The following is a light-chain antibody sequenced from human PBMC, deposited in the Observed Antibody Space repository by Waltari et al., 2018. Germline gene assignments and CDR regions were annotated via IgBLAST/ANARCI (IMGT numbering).Light chain of an antibody. CDR3: AAWDDSLSGRV. J-gene: IGLJ3*02. CDR2: RNN. Sequence: QSVLTQPPSASGTPGQRVTISCSVIRSNIGNTYVYWYQQLPGTAPKLLIYRNNQRPSGVPDRFSGSKSGTSASLAISGLRSEDEADYYCAAWDDSLSGRVFGGGTKVTVL. CDR1: RSNIGNTY. V-gene: IGLV1-47*01.